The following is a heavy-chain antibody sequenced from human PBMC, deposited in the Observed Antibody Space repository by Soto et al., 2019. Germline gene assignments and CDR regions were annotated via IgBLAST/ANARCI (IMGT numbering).Heavy chain of an antibody. CDR2: IDGSGGIT. Sequence: QLLQSGGGLVQPGGSLTLSCAASGFTFGTTDMSWVRQAPGEGLEWVSTIDGSGGITYYGDSVKGRFTISRDNSRNTGYLQMNSLRGDDTALYYCVKNSGWFNTWGQGALVTVSS. CDR3: VKNSGWFNT. D-gene: IGHD3-10*01. J-gene: IGHJ5*02. CDR1: GFTFGTTD. V-gene: IGHV3-23*01.